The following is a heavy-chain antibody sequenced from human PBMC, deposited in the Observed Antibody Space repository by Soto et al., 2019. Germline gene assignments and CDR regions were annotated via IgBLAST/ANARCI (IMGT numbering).Heavy chain of an antibody. V-gene: IGHV4-34*01. CDR2: INHSGST. Sequence: SETLSLTCAVYGGSFSGYYWSWIRQPPGKGLEWIGEINHSGSTNYNPSLKSRVTISVDTSKNQFSLKVSSVSAADTALYYCARDRLAAAGAGLNYWGQGTLVTVSS. CDR3: ARDRLAAAGAGLNY. CDR1: GGSFSGYY. J-gene: IGHJ4*02. D-gene: IGHD6-13*01.